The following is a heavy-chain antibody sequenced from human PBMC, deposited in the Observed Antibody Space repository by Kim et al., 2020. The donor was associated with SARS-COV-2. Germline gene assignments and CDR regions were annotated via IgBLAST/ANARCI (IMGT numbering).Heavy chain of an antibody. J-gene: IGHJ3*02. V-gene: IGHV3-72*01. CDR2: TRNKANSYTT. CDR3: AREGGDYYDIPGAFDI. CDR1: GFTFSDHY. D-gene: IGHD3-22*01. Sequence: GGSLRLSCAASGFTFSDHYMDWVRQAPGKGLEWVGRTRNKANSYTTEYAASVKGRFTISRDDSKNSLYLQMNSLKTEDTAVYYCAREGGDYYDIPGAFDIWGQGTMVTVSS.